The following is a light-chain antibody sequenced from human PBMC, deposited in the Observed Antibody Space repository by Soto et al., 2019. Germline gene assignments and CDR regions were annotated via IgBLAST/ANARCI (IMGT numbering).Light chain of an antibody. Sequence: QSALTQPASVSGSPGQSNTISCTGTSSDVGAYNYVSWYQQHPGRAPKLMIYEVSSRPSGVSNRFSGSKSDNTASLTISGLQAEDEADYYCISYTSRRIYVFGTGTKVTVL. CDR2: EVS. J-gene: IGLJ1*01. V-gene: IGLV2-14*01. CDR3: ISYTSRRIYV. CDR1: SSDVGAYNY.